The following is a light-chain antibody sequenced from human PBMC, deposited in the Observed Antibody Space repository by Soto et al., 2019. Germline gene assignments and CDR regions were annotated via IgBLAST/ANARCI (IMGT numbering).Light chain of an antibody. Sequence: EIVLTQSPGXLXXXXXXXXXXXXXXXQSIXXNYLAWYQQKPGQAPRLLIYGASNRATGIPDRFSGSGSGTDFPLTISRLEHEDFAVYHCQQYGGSPRNTFGQGTKLEIK. V-gene: IGKV3-20*01. CDR3: QQYGGSPRNT. CDR2: GAS. CDR1: QSIXXNY. J-gene: IGKJ2*01.